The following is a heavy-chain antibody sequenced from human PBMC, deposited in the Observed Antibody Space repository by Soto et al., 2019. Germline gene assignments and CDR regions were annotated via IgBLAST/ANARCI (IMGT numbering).Heavy chain of an antibody. D-gene: IGHD4-17*01. CDR2: INPSGGST. CDR1: GYTFNSYY. CDR3: ARESDDYDFGH. Sequence: GASVKVSCKASGYTFNSYYMNWVRQAPGQGLEWMGIINPSGGSTSYAQKFQGRVTMTRDTSTSTVYMELSSLRSEDTAVYYCARESDDYDFGHWGQGTLVTAPQ. J-gene: IGHJ4*02. V-gene: IGHV1-46*02.